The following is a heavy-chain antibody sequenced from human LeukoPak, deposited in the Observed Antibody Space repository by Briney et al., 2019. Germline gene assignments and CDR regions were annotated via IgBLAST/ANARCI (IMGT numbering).Heavy chain of an antibody. CDR3: AKDLSGYSYHDY. V-gene: IGHV3-23*01. CDR1: GFTFSSYA. Sequence: PGGSLRLSCAASGFTFSSYAMSWVRQAPGKELEWVSAISDSGGSTYYADSVKGRFTISRDNSKNTLYLQMNSLRAEDTAVYYCAKDLSGYSYHDYWGQGTLVAVSS. J-gene: IGHJ4*02. D-gene: IGHD5-18*01. CDR2: ISDSGGST.